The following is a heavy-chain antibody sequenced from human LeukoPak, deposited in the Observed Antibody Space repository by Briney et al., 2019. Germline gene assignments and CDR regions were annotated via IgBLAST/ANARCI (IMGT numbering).Heavy chain of an antibody. D-gene: IGHD3-10*01. V-gene: IGHV4-34*01. Sequence: SETLSLTCAVYSGSFSGFYWSWIRQPPGKGLEWIGEINNNGNTNYNPSLKSRVTMSLDKSKKQFSLRLSSVTAADTAVYYCAGRLYNTYYYDSGSYFITWGQGALVTVSS. CDR1: SGSFSGFY. J-gene: IGHJ4*02. CDR3: AGRLYNTYYYDSGSYFIT. CDR2: INNNGNT.